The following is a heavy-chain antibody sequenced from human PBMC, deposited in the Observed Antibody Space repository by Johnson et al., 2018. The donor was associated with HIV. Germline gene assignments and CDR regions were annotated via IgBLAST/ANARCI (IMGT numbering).Heavy chain of an antibody. CDR2: IWYDGSNK. D-gene: IGHD4-17*01. J-gene: IGHJ3*02. V-gene: IGHV3-33*01. CDR3: ARPMTTVTVAFDI. Sequence: QVQLVESGGGVVQPGRSLRLSCAASGFTFSSYGMHWVRQAPGKGLAWVAVIWYDGSNKYYADSVKGRLIISRDNSKNTLYLQINSLRAEDTAVYYCARPMTTVTVAFDIWGQGTMVTVSS. CDR1: GFTFSSYG.